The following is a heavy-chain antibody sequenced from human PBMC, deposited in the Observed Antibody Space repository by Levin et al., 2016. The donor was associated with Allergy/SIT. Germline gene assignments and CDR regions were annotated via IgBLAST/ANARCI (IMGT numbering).Heavy chain of an antibody. V-gene: IGHV4-34*01. Sequence: SETLSLTCAVYGGSFSGYYWSWIRQPPGKGLEWIGEINHSGSTNYNPSLKSRVTISVDTSKNQFSLKLSSVTAADTAVYYCARGPVEMATIRVKRYFQHWGQGTLVTVSS. CDR3: ARGPVEMATIRVKRYFQH. CDR2: INHSGST. J-gene: IGHJ1*01. CDR1: GGSFSGYY. D-gene: IGHD5-24*01.